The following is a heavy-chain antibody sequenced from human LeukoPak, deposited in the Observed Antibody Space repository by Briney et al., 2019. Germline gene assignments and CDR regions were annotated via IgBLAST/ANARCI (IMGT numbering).Heavy chain of an antibody. V-gene: IGHV3-30*02. CDR1: GFTFSSYG. Sequence: GGSLRLSCAASGFTFSSYGMHWVRQAPGKGLEWVAFIRYDGSNKYYADSVKGRFTISRDNSKNTLYLQMNSLRAEDTAVYYCAKDFPAYCGGDCYPYYFDYWGQGTLVTVSS. D-gene: IGHD2-21*02. J-gene: IGHJ4*02. CDR3: AKDFPAYCGGDCYPYYFDY. CDR2: IRYDGSNK.